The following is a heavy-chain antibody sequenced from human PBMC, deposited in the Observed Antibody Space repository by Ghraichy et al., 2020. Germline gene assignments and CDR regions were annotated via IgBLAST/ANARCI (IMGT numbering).Heavy chain of an antibody. D-gene: IGHD7-27*01. Sequence: LSLTCTASGFTFDKYHIHWVRQPPGKGLEWVAFVPFNEETEKYSDSVRGRITASRDNSKNTVYLQMNSLRLEDTAVYYCAKDAKWGFWDWGQGTLVTVSS. CDR2: VPFNEETE. CDR1: GFTFDKYH. V-gene: IGHV3-30*02. J-gene: IGHJ4*02. CDR3: AKDAKWGFWD.